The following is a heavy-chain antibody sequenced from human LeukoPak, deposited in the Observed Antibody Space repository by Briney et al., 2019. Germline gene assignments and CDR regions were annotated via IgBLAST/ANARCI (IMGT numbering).Heavy chain of an antibody. V-gene: IGHV4-61*02. Sequence: SETLSLTRTVSGGSITSGTYYWSWIRQPAGKGLEWIRRICTSGSTNYNPSLKSRVTISVDTSKNHFSLKLNSVTAADTAMYYCARVKDPGGYYYYYYMDVWGKGTTVTVSS. D-gene: IGHD3-16*01. J-gene: IGHJ6*03. CDR2: ICTSGST. CDR3: ARVKDPGGYYYYYYMDV. CDR1: GGSITSGTYY.